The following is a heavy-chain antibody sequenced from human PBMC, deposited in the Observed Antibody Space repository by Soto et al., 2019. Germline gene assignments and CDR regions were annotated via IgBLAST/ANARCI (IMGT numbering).Heavy chain of an antibody. CDR2: ISPKSGGA. V-gene: IGHV1-2*02. D-gene: IGHD3-16*01. CDR1: VYTFTDYS. Sequence: QLQLVQSGSEVRKPGASGTVSCQAGVYTFTDYSIQWVRQAPGQGLQYMGWISPKSGGAADAQKFRGRVTMTRETSVNLAYLHLSSLKSDDTAVYFCARCHRGLGCHLASWGKGPLVTVSS. CDR3: ARCHRGLGCHLAS. J-gene: IGHJ5*02.